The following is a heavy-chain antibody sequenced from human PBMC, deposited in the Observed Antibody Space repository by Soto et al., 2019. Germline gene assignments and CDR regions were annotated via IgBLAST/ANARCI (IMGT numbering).Heavy chain of an antibody. J-gene: IGHJ4*02. CDR3: ANSGSTIGPPPFDY. CDR1: GFTFSSYG. V-gene: IGHV3-30*18. D-gene: IGHD3-10*01. CDR2: ISYDGSNK. Sequence: QVQLVESGGGVVQPGRSLRLSCAASGFTFSSYGMHWVRQAPGKGLEWVAVISYDGSNKYYADSVKGRFTISRDNSKNTLYLQMNSLRAEDTAVYYCANSGSTIGPPPFDYWGQGTLVTVSS.